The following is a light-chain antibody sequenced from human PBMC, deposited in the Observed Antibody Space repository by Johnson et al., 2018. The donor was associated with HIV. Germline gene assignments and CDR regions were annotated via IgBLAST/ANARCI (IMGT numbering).Light chain of an antibody. CDR3: GTVDNSLIAPYV. Sequence: QSVLTQPPSVSAAPGQKVTISCSGSSSNIGNNYVSWYQQLPGTAPKLLIYENNKRPSGIPDRFSGSKSGTSATLGITGLQTGDEADYYCGTVDNSLIAPYVFGTGTKVTVL. CDR1: SSNIGNNY. J-gene: IGLJ1*01. V-gene: IGLV1-51*02. CDR2: ENN.